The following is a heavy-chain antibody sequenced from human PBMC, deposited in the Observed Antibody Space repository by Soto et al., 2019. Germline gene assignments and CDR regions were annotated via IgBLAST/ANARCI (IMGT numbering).Heavy chain of an antibody. CDR3: ARLTVTTKNFDY. Sequence: PSETLSLTCTVSGGSISSYYWSWIRQPPGKGLEWIGYIYYSGSTNYNPSLKSRVTISVDTSKNQFSLKLSSVTAADTAVYYCARLTVTTKNFDYWGQGTLVTVSS. J-gene: IGHJ4*02. CDR2: IYYSGST. D-gene: IGHD4-17*01. V-gene: IGHV4-59*08. CDR1: GGSISSYY.